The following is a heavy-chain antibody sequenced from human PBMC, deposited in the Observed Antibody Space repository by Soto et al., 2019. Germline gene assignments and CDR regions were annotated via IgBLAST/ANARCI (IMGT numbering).Heavy chain of an antibody. J-gene: IGHJ3*01. CDR3: ATESRSSGWFY. Sequence: GGSLRLSCAASGFTFSSYAMSWVRQAPGKGLEWVSKINQDGGDIYYVDSVRGRFTISRDNAKNSLYLQMNSLGVEDTAVYYCATESRSSGWFYWGQGTMVTVSS. D-gene: IGHD6-19*01. CDR2: INQDGGDI. V-gene: IGHV3-7*01. CDR1: GFTFSSYA.